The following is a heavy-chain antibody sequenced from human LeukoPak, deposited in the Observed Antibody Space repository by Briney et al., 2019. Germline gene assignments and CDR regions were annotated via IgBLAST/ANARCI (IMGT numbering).Heavy chain of an antibody. CDR1: GFTFSSYG. CDR2: ISRSSGSI. J-gene: IGHJ4*02. V-gene: IGHV3-48*01. D-gene: IGHD6-19*01. Sequence: PGGSLRLSCAASGFTFSSYGMNWVRQAPGKGLEWVSYISRSSGSIYYAESVKGRFTISRDNAKKSLYLQMNSLRAEDTAVYYCASDAVAGTFVDCWGQGTLVTVSS. CDR3: ASDAVAGTFVDC.